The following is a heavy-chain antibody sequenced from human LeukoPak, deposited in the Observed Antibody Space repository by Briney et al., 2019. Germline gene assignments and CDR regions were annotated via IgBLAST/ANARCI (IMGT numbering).Heavy chain of an antibody. V-gene: IGHV3-30*18. D-gene: IGHD3-3*01. J-gene: IGHJ4*02. CDR3: AKDITIFGVLTVGPDY. CDR1: GFTFSSYG. CDR2: ISYDGSNK. Sequence: GRSLRLSCAASGFTFSSYGLHWVREAPGKGLEWVAVISYDGSNKYYADSAKGRFTISRDNSKSTLYLQMNSLRAEDTAVYYCAKDITIFGVLTVGPDYWGQGTLVTVSS.